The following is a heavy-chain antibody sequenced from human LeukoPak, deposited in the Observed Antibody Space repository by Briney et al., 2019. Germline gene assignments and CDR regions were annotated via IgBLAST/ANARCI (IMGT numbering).Heavy chain of an antibody. Sequence: SVKVSCKASGFTFTSSAMQWVRQARGQRLEWIGWIVVGSGNTNYAQKFQERVTITRDMSTSTAYMELSSLRSEDTAVYYCAADPSNPLKRYYFYGMDVWGQGTTVTVSS. CDR3: AADPSNPLKRYYFYGMDV. J-gene: IGHJ6*02. V-gene: IGHV1-58*02. CDR1: GFTFTSSA. CDR2: IVVGSGNT. D-gene: IGHD4-11*01.